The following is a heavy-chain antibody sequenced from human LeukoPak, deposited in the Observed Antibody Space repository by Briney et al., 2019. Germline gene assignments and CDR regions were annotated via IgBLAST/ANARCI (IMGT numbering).Heavy chain of an antibody. CDR3: ARGKSDYFDY. CDR1: GGSISSGGYS. V-gene: IGHV4-30-2*01. CDR2: IYHSGST. Sequence: SETLSLTCAGSGGSISSGGYSWSWIRRPPGKGLEWIGYIYHSGSTYYNPSLKSRVTISVDRAKNQFSLKLSSVTAADTAVYYCARGKSDYFDYWGQGTLVTVSS. J-gene: IGHJ4*02.